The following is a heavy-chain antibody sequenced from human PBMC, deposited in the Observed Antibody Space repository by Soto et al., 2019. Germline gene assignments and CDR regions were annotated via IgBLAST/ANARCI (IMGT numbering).Heavy chain of an antibody. CDR3: AREYSSSSEYNWFDP. Sequence: PSETLSLTCTVSGGSIGSYYWSWIRQPPGKGLEWIGYIYYSGSTNYNPSLKSRVTISVDTSKNQFSLKLSSVTAADTAVYYCAREYSSSSEYNWFDPWGQGTLVTVS. CDR2: IYYSGST. J-gene: IGHJ5*02. D-gene: IGHD6-6*01. CDR1: GGSIGSYY. V-gene: IGHV4-59*12.